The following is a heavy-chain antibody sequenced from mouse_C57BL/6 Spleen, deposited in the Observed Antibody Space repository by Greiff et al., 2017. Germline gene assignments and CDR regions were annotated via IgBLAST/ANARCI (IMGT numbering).Heavy chain of an antibody. J-gene: IGHJ2*01. CDR3: ARGEGGVFYYDY. V-gene: IGHV1-53*01. CDR2: INPSNGGT. CDR1: GYTFTSYW. Sequence: QVQLQQSGTELVKPGASVKLSCKASGYTFTSYWMHWVKQRPGQGLEWIGNINPSNGGTNYNEKFKSKATLTVDKSSSTAYMQLSSLTSEDSAVYYFARGEGGVFYYDYWGQGTTLTVSS. D-gene: IGHD6-2*01.